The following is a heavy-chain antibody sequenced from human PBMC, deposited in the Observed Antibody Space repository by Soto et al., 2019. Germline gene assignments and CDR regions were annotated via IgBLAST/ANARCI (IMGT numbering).Heavy chain of an antibody. Sequence: PGGSLRLSCAASGFTFDDYAMHWVRQAPGKGLEWVSGISWNSGSTYYADSVKGRFTISRDNSKNTLNLQMNSLRAEDTAVYYCARRSSSWYFDYWGQGTLVTVSS. CDR3: ARRSSSWYFDY. J-gene: IGHJ4*02. CDR1: GFTFDDYA. V-gene: IGHV3-23*01. D-gene: IGHD6-13*01. CDR2: ISWNSGST.